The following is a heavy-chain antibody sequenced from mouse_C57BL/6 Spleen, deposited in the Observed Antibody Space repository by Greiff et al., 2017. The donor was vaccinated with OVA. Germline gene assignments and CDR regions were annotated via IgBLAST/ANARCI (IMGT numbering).Heavy chain of an antibody. CDR1: GYTFTSYW. Sequence: QVQLKQPGAELVKPGASVKLSCKASGYTFTSYWMQWVKQRPGQGLEWIGEIDPSDSYTNYNQKFKGKATLTVDTSSSTAYMQLSSLTSEDSAVYYCARSGTGYAMDYWGQGTSVTVSS. V-gene: IGHV1-50*01. D-gene: IGHD4-1*01. J-gene: IGHJ4*01. CDR2: IDPSDSYT. CDR3: ARSGTGYAMDY.